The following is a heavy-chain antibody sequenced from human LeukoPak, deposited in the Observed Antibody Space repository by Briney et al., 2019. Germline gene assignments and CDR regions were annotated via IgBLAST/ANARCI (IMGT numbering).Heavy chain of an antibody. CDR1: GFTFDDYA. Sequence: PGRSLRLSCAASGFTFDDYAMHWVRHAPGKGLEWVSGISWNSGSIGYADSVKGRFTISRDNAKNSLYLQMNSLRAEDTALYYCAKDTHSGSYYISHFDYWGQGTLVTVSS. D-gene: IGHD3-10*01. CDR2: ISWNSGSI. J-gene: IGHJ4*02. V-gene: IGHV3-9*01. CDR3: AKDTHSGSYYISHFDY.